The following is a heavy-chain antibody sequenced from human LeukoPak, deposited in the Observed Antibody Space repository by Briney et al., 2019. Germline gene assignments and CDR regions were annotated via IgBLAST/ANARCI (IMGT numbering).Heavy chain of an antibody. CDR1: GFTFDDYA. D-gene: IGHD6-19*01. V-gene: IGHV3-9*01. Sequence: GGSLRLSCAASGFTFDDYAMHWVRQAPGKGLEWVSGISWNSGSIGYADSVKGRFTISRDNAKNSLYLQMNSLRAEDTALYYCPKGSKYSSGRLLDYWGQGTLVTVSP. CDR3: PKGSKYSSGRLLDY. J-gene: IGHJ4*02. CDR2: ISWNSGSI.